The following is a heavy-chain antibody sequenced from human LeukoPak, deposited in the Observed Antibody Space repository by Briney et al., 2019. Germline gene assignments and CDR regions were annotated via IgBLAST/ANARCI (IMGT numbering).Heavy chain of an antibody. D-gene: IGHD5-18*01. Sequence: SETLSLTCAVSGVSISTYYWTWIRQPPGKGLEYIGYIFYSGSTNYNPSLKSRVTISVDTSKNQFSLRLSSVTAADTAVYFCARLRDTYGYRLIDYWGQGTLVTVSS. J-gene: IGHJ4*02. CDR3: ARLRDTYGYRLIDY. CDR2: IFYSGST. CDR1: GVSISTYY. V-gene: IGHV4-59*01.